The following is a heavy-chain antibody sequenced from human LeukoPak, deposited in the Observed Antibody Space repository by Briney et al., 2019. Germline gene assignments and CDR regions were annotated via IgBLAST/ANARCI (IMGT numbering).Heavy chain of an antibody. CDR3: AKITIFGVVIIRAYFDY. J-gene: IGHJ4*02. CDR2: IIGSGGST. CDR1: GFPFISYA. Sequence: GGSLRLSCAASGFPFISYAMSWVRPAPGKGLEGVSAIIGSGGSTYYADSVKGPFTISRDNSKNTLYLQMNSLRAEDTAVYYCAKITIFGVVIIRAYFDYWGQGTLVTASS. D-gene: IGHD3-3*01. V-gene: IGHV3-23*01.